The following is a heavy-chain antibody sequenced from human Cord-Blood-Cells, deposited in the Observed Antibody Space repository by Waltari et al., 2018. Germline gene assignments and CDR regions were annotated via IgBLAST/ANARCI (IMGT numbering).Heavy chain of an antibody. J-gene: IGHJ6*02. V-gene: IGHV3-33*01. CDR2: IWYDGSNK. D-gene: IGHD3-10*01. CDR1: GFTFSSYG. Sequence: QVQLVESGGGVVQPGRSLRLSCAASGFTFSSYGMPWVRQAPGQGLEWVEVIWYDGSNKYYADSVKGRFTISRDNSKNTLYLQMNSLRAEDTAVYYCASLRYGSGSYYYYGMDVWGQGTTVTVSS. CDR3: ASLRYGSGSYYYYGMDV.